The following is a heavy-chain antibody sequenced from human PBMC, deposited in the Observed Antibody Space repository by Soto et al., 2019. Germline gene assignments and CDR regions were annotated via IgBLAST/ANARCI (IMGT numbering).Heavy chain of an antibody. CDR1: GGSVSDDNYY. CDR3: ARGNWKGDY. CDR2: IYHTGST. V-gene: IGHV4-61*01. D-gene: IGHD1-20*01. Sequence: SETLSLTCTVSGGSVSDDNYYWSWIRQPPGKRLEWIGYIYHTGSTNFNPSLKSRVTMSVDTSKNQFSLTLNSVTAADTAVYYCARGNWKGDYWGKGTLVTVSS. J-gene: IGHJ4*02.